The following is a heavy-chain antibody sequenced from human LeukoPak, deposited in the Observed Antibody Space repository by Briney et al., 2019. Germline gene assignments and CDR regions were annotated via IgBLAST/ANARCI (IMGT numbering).Heavy chain of an antibody. CDR1: GFTFSSYS. D-gene: IGHD2-2*03. CDR2: ISSSSSYI. CDR3: ARAVGAGYCSSTSCYINWFDP. V-gene: IGHV3-21*01. Sequence: PGGSLRLSCAASGFTFSSYSMNWVRQAPGKGLEWVSSISSSSSYIYYADSVKGRFTISRDNAKNSRYLQMNSLRAEDTAVYYCARAVGAGYCSSTSCYINWFDPWGQGTLVTVSS. J-gene: IGHJ5*02.